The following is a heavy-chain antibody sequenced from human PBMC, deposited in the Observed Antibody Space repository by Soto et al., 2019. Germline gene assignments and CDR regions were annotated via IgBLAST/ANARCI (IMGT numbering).Heavy chain of an antibody. CDR3: AKTSSASGRDGPGH. CDR1: GFTFSSYG. D-gene: IGHD6-6*01. J-gene: IGHJ4*02. Sequence: EVQVLESGGGLARPGGSVTLSCATYGFTFSSYGMTWVRQAPGKGLEWVSAISASGDSTFYADSLGGRFTISRDNSKNTVYLQMKSLRAGDTATYYCAKTSSASGRDGPGHWGQGTQVTVSS. V-gene: IGHV3-23*01. CDR2: ISASGDST.